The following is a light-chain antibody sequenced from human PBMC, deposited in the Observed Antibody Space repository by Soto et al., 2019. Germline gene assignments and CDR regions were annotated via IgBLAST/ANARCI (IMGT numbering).Light chain of an antibody. Sequence: QSVLTQPPSVSGAPGQRVTISCTGSNSNIGAVYDVHWYQQLPGRAPKLLIYANSNRPSGVPDRFSGSRSGTSASLAITGLQAEDEADYSCQSYDSSLSGFYVFGTGTKVTVL. CDR2: ANS. CDR1: NSNIGAVYD. J-gene: IGLJ1*01. V-gene: IGLV1-40*01. CDR3: QSYDSSLSGFYV.